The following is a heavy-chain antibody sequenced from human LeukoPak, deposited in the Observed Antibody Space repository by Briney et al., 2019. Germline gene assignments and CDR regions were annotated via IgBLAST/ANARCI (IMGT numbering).Heavy chain of an antibody. CDR1: GGSISSYF. D-gene: IGHD2-15*01. Sequence: SETLSLTCTVSGGSISSYFWSWIRQPPGKGLEWIGYIYTSGSTNYNPSLKSRVTISVDTSKNQFSLKLSSVTAADTAVYYCARHEVAGYYYYMDVWGKGTTVTVSS. CDR3: ARHEVAGYYYYMDV. V-gene: IGHV4-4*09. CDR2: IYTSGST. J-gene: IGHJ6*03.